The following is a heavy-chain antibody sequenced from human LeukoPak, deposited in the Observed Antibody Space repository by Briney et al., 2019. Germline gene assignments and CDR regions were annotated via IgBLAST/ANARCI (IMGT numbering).Heavy chain of an antibody. J-gene: IGHJ4*02. V-gene: IGHV3-30-3*01. CDR1: GFAFSSYD. CDR2: ISYDGNNK. D-gene: IGHD2-21*02. Sequence: GGSLRLSCAASGFAFSSYDLHWVRQAPGQGLQWVASISYDGNNKYYADSVRGRFTISRDRAKNTLHLQMNSLSTEDTAMYYCARSIVVVTYLAYWGQGTLVTVSS. CDR3: ARSIVVVTYLAY.